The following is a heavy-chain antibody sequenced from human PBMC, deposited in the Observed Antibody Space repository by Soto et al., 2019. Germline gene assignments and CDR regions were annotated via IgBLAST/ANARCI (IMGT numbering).Heavy chain of an antibody. J-gene: IGHJ4*02. CDR1: GYTFTSYG. CDR2: ISAYNGNT. CDR3: ERDHMAAAGPKGY. V-gene: IGHV1-18*01. Sequence: QVQLVQSGAEVKKPGASVKVSCKASGYTFTSYGISWVRQAPGQGLEWMGWISAYNGNTNYAQKLQGRVTMTTDTTKRAAEMELRSLRYDDTALYYVERDHMAAAGPKGYWGQGTLVTVSS. D-gene: IGHD6-13*01.